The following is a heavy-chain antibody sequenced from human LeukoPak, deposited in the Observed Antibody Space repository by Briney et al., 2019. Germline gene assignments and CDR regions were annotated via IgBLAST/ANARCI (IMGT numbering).Heavy chain of an antibody. CDR2: IIYSGST. CDR3: ARGARSFDY. V-gene: IGHV4-31*03. J-gene: IGHJ4*02. CDR1: GGSINNGNYY. Sequence: PSQTLSLTCTVSGGSINNGNYYWSWIRHHPGKGLEWIGNIIYSGSTYYNPSIKSRVTISLDTSKNQFSLRLSSVTAADTAVYYCARGARSFDYWGQGTLVTVSS.